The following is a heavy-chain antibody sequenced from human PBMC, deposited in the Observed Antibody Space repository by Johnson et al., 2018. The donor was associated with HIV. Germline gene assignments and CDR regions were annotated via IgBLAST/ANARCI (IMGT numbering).Heavy chain of an antibody. Sequence: VQLVESGGGLVQPGRSLRLSCAASGFTFSSYAMHWVRQAPGKGLEWVAVISYDGSNKYYADSVKGRFTISRDNSKNTLYLQMNSLRAEDTAVYYCARSQIDAFDIWGQGTMVTVSS. J-gene: IGHJ3*02. CDR2: ISYDGSNK. CDR3: ARSQIDAFDI. V-gene: IGHV3-30*14. CDR1: GFTFSSYA.